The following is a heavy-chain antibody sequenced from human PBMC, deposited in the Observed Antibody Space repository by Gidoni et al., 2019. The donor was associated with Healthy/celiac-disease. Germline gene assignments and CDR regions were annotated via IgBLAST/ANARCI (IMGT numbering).Heavy chain of an antibody. Sequence: QVQLQESGPGLVKPSETLSLTCTVSGGSISSYYWSWIRQPPGKGLEWIGYIYYSGSTNYNPSLKSRVTISVDTSKNQFSLKLSSVTAADTAVYYCAREEGYYYDSSGYQILYFQHWGQGTLVTVSS. D-gene: IGHD3-22*01. CDR3: AREEGYYYDSSGYQILYFQH. CDR2: IYYSGST. J-gene: IGHJ1*01. CDR1: GGSISSYY. V-gene: IGHV4-59*01.